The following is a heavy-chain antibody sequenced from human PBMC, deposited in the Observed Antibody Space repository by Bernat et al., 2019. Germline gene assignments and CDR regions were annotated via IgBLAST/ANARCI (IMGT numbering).Heavy chain of an antibody. J-gene: IGHJ5*02. CDR2: ISGSGGRT. Sequence: EVQLLESGGGLVQPGGSLRLSCAASGFTLSSYAMSWVRQAPGKGLEWVSAISGSGGRTYYADTVKGRFTISRDNTKNTLYLQMNSLSAEDTAVYYCAKDTRYCSSTSCADPWGQGTLVTVSS. CDR1: GFTLSSYA. V-gene: IGHV3-23*01. CDR3: AKDTRYCSSTSCADP. D-gene: IGHD2-2*01.